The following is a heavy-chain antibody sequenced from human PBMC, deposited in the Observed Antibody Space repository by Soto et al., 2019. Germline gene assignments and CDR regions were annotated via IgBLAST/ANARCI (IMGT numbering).Heavy chain of an antibody. Sequence: GASVKVSCKTSGFTFTNSAVQWVRQARGQGLEWIGWIIVGNGGTKNLQGLQGRLTITRDVSTNTAYMELSSLRSEDTAMYYCAAELYGGGRCCSFDLWGQGTMVTVSS. CDR2: IIVGNGGT. D-gene: IGHD2-15*01. J-gene: IGHJ3*01. V-gene: IGHV1-58*01. CDR1: GFTFTNSA. CDR3: AAELYGGGRCCSFDL.